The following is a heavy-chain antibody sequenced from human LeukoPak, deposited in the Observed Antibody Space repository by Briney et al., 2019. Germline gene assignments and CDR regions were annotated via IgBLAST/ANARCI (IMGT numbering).Heavy chain of an antibody. J-gene: IGHJ1*01. V-gene: IGHV3-11*06. Sequence: GGSLRLSCAASGFTFSDYYMSWIRQTPGKGLEWVSYISDSSGYKNYADSLKGRFTISRDNAKNSVYLQMNSLSAEDTAAYYCARQGLYDSSDFWTFQHWGQGTLVTVSS. CDR3: ARQGLYDSSDFWTFQH. CDR2: ISDSSGYK. D-gene: IGHD3/OR15-3a*01. CDR1: GFTFSDYY.